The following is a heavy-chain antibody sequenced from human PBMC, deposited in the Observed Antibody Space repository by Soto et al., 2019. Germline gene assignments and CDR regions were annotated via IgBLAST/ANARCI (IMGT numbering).Heavy chain of an antibody. CDR1: GFTFSSYS. J-gene: IGHJ6*03. CDR3: ARYSRALRTLPYYYYYYMDV. CDR2: ISSSSSSTI. D-gene: IGHD4-17*01. Sequence: PGGSLRLSCAASGFTFSSYSMNWVRQAPGKGLEWVSYISSSSSSTIYYADSVKGRFTISRDNAKNSLYLQMNSLRAEDTAVYYCARYSRALRTLPYYYYYYMDVWGKGTTVTVSS. V-gene: IGHV3-48*01.